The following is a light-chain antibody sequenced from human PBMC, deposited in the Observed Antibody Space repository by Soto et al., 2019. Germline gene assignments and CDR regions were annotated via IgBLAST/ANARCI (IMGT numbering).Light chain of an antibody. CDR1: QGIRND. V-gene: IGKV1-17*01. CDR2: AAS. J-gene: IGKJ4*01. Sequence: DIQMTQSPSSLSASVGDRVTITCRASQGIRNDLGWFQQNPGKAPNRLIYAASSLQSGVPSRFSGSGSGTEFTLTVSSLQAEDFATYYCLQQSSYPPLTFGGRTTVEIK. CDR3: LQQSSYPPLT.